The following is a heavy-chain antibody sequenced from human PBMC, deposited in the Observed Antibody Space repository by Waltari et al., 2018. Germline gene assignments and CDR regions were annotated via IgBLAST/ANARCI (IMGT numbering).Heavy chain of an antibody. V-gene: IGHV1-3*04. J-gene: IGHJ4*02. Sequence: QVQLVQSGAEVKKPGASVKVSCRAFGYTITSYAMHWVRQAPGQAPGQRLEWMGWINTGNANTKYSQKFQGRVTITTETSASTAYMELSSLTSEDTAMDYCAREYYYGSGSSYYFDFWGQGTLVTVSS. CDR2: INTGNANT. CDR1: GYTITSYA. CDR3: AREYYYGSGSSYYFDF. D-gene: IGHD3-10*01.